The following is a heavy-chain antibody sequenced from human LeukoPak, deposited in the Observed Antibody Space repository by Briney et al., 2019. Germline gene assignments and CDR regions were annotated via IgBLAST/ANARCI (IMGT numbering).Heavy chain of an antibody. Sequence: ASVKVSCKASGYKFTDDYMHWGRQAPGQGLEFMGWINPDSGFTNYAQKFKGRVTMTRNTSSSTAYLEVRSLTSDDTAVYYCAPTAEAYTSWWKVWGQGTLVTVSS. J-gene: IGHJ4*02. CDR2: INPDSGFT. D-gene: IGHD3-16*01. CDR3: APTAEAYTSWWKV. CDR1: GYKFTDDY. V-gene: IGHV1-2*02.